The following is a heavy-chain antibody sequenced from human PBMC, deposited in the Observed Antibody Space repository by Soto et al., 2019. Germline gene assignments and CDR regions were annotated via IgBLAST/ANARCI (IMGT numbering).Heavy chain of an antibody. J-gene: IGHJ6*03. CDR1: GFTFSSYG. CDR3: AKDGQRDYIWGSYRYSYYYYTDV. CDR2: ISYDGSNK. Sequence: HPGGSLRLSCAASGFTFSSYGMHWVRQAPGKGLEWVAVISYDGSNKYYADSVKGRFTISRDNSKNTLYLQMNSLRAEDTAVYYCAKDGQRDYIWGSYRYSYYYYTDVWGKGTTVTVSS. D-gene: IGHD3-16*02. V-gene: IGHV3-30*18.